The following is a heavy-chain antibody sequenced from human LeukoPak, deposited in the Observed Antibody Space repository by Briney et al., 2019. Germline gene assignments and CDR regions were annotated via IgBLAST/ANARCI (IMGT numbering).Heavy chain of an antibody. D-gene: IGHD5-18*01. CDR2: IYYSGST. CDR3: ASSHRGYSYGLDY. CDR1: GGSISGYY. V-gene: IGHV4-59*01. Sequence: SETLSLTCTVSGGSISGYYWSWIRQPPGKGLEWIGYIYYSGSTNYNPSLKSRVTISVDTSKNQFSLKLSSVTAADTAVYYCASSHRGYSYGLDYWGQGTLVTASS. J-gene: IGHJ4*02.